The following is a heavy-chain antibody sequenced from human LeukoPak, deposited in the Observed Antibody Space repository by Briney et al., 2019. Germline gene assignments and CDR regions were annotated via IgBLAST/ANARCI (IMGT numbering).Heavy chain of an antibody. J-gene: IGHJ4*02. CDR3: ARRLHGDFVDY. Sequence: PSETLSLTCTVSGGSISSSSYHWAWIRQPPGKGLEWIGSIYYSGSTYYNPSLKSRVTISVDTSKNQFSLKLSSVTAADTAVYYRARRLHGDFVDYWGQGTLVTVSS. V-gene: IGHV4-39*01. CDR2: IYYSGST. D-gene: IGHD4-17*01. CDR1: GGSISSSSYH.